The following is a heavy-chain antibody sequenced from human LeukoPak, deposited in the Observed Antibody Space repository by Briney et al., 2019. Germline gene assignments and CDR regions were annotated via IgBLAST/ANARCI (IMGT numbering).Heavy chain of an antibody. V-gene: IGHV3-66*01. CDR2: IYSGGGT. Sequence: PGGSLRLSCAASGFTVSSNYMSWVRQAPGKGLEWVSVIYSGGGTYYADSVRGRFTISRDNSKNTLYLQMNSLRAEDTAVYYCARGPDRSHFDYWGQGTLVTVSS. CDR3: ARGPDRSHFDY. CDR1: GFTVSSNY. J-gene: IGHJ4*02.